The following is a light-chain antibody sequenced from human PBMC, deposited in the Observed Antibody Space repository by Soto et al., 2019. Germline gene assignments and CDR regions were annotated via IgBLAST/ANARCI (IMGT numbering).Light chain of an antibody. CDR3: SAYTSSSIYV. J-gene: IGLJ1*01. CDR2: DVS. V-gene: IGLV2-14*03. CDR1: RSDVGGYNY. Sequence: QSALTQPASVSGSPGQSITISCTGPRSDVGGYNYVSWYQHHPGKAPKLMIYDVSNRPSGVSNRFSGSKSGITASLTISGLQAEYEADYYCSAYTSSSIYVFSNGTKVTV.